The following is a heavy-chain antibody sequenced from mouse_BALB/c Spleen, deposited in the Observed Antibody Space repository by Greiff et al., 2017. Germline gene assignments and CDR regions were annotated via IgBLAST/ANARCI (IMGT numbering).Heavy chain of an antibody. Sequence: EVKLMESGGGLVKPGGSLKLSCAASGFTFSSYAMSWVRQSPEKRLEWVAEISSGGSYTYYPDTVTGRFTISRDNAKNTLYLEMSSLRSEDTAMFYCARAEYYGSGGGQGTLVTVSA. CDR3: ARAEYYGSG. CDR1: GFTFSSYA. D-gene: IGHD1-1*01. V-gene: IGHV5-9-4*01. J-gene: IGHJ3*01. CDR2: ISSGGSYT.